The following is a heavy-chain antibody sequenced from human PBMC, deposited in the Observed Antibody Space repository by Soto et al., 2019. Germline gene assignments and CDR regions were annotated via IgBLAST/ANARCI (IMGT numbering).Heavy chain of an antibody. Sequence: GGSLRLSCAASGFTFSGYAMSWVRQAPGKGLVWVSRIQSDGSSTNYADSVKGRFTISRDNAKNTLYLQMDSLRVEDTAVYYCAREKAVAGTIFDYWGQGALVTVSS. CDR1: GFTFSGYA. CDR2: IQSDGSST. CDR3: AREKAVAGTIFDY. V-gene: IGHV3-74*01. D-gene: IGHD6-19*01. J-gene: IGHJ4*02.